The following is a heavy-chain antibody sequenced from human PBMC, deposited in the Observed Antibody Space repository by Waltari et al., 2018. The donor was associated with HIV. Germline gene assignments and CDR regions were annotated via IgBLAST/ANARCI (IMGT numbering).Heavy chain of an antibody. V-gene: IGHV3-30*18. CDR3: AKDYFVVVTAAGPFDP. Sequence: QVKLVESGGGVVQPGRSLRLSCAASGFSFSSYGMHWVRQAPGKGVEWVAVISYDGRNKCDADSVKGRFTISRDNSKNTLYLQMNSLGAEDTAVYYCAKDYFVVVTAAGPFDPWGQGTLVTVSS. D-gene: IGHD2-21*02. J-gene: IGHJ5*02. CDR1: GFSFSSYG. CDR2: ISYDGRNK.